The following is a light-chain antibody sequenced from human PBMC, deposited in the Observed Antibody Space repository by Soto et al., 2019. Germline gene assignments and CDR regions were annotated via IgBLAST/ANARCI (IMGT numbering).Light chain of an antibody. Sequence: DIQITHSPSSLSASVGDRVTITCRAIQTISTYLNWYQQKPGKAPNLLIYAASSLQSGVPSRFSGSGSGTDFTLTISSLQPEDFATYYCQQSYSTPSITFGQGTRLEIK. CDR3: QQSYSTPSIT. CDR1: QTISTY. J-gene: IGKJ5*01. V-gene: IGKV1-39*01. CDR2: AAS.